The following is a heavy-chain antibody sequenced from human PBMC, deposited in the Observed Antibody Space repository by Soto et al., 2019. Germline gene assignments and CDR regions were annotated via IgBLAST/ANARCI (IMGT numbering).Heavy chain of an antibody. Sequence: EVQLVESGGGLVQPGGSLRLSCAASGFTVSSNYMSWVRQAPGKGLEWVSVIYSGGSTYYADSVKGRFTMSRDNSQNALELQMISQRGEDTAVYYCARDRAAAGHYYSMDVWGKGSTVTVSS. CDR1: GFTVSSNY. CDR2: IYSGGST. CDR3: ARDRAAAGHYYSMDV. J-gene: IGHJ6*04. V-gene: IGHV3-66*01. D-gene: IGHD6-13*01.